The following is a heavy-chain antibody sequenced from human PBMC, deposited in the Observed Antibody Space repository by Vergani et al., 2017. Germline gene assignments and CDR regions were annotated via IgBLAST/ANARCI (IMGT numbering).Heavy chain of an antibody. V-gene: IGHV3-33*03. Sequence: QVQLVESGGGVVQPGRSLRLSCAASGFTLSNSTMHWVRQPPGKGLEWVAVIGDDGTKKFYADSVKGRFTISRDNSKDTLYLQMNGLKSEDTAVYYCAKHQGGFLRGIVGANGGCIDSWGQGTMIIVSS. CDR3: AKHQGGFLRGIVGANGGCIDS. J-gene: IGHJ3*02. D-gene: IGHD1-26*01. CDR1: GFTLSNST. CDR2: IGDDGTKK.